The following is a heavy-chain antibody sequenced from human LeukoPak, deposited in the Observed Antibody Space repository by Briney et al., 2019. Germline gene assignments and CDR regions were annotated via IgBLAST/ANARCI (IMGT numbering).Heavy chain of an antibody. CDR1: GGTFSSYA. J-gene: IGHJ5*02. CDR3: ARGTGQQLGYLGFDP. V-gene: IGHV1-69*04. D-gene: IGHD6-13*01. Sequence: ASVKVSCKASGGTFSSYAISWVRQAPGQGLEWMGRIIPILGIANYAQKFQGRVTITADKSTSTAYMELSSLRSEDTAVYYCARGTGQQLGYLGFDPWGQGTLVTVSS. CDR2: IIPILGIA.